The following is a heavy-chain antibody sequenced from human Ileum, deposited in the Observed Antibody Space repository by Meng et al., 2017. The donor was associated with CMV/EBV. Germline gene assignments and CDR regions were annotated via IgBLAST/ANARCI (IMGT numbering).Heavy chain of an antibody. CDR2: ISSRSSYI. V-gene: IGHV3-21*01. J-gene: IGHJ5*02. D-gene: IGHD3-3*01. Sequence: ESLEISWAASGITFSSYSMNGVRQAPGKGLEWGSSISSRSSYIDYADSVKGRFTISRDNAKNSLYLQMNSLRAEDTAVYYCAGFLEWLTTALGQGTLVTVSS. CDR1: GITFSSYS. CDR3: AGFLEWLTTA.